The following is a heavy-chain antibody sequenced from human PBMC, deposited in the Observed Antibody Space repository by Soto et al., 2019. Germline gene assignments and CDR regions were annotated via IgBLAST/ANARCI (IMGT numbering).Heavy chain of an antibody. Sequence: GGSLRLSCEASGFTFSSYAIHWVRQAPGRGLEWVAVISYDGSNKYYADSVKGRFSVSRDDSMSTVYLQMNSLRAEDTALYYCARDSLVFCGGDCMGCDYWGQGTQVNVSS. D-gene: IGHD2-21*02. CDR1: GFTFSSYA. V-gene: IGHV3-30-3*01. J-gene: IGHJ4*02. CDR3: ARDSLVFCGGDCMGCDY. CDR2: ISYDGSNK.